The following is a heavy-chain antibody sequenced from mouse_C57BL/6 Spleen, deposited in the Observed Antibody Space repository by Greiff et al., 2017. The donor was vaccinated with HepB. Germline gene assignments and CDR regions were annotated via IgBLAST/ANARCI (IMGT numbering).Heavy chain of an antibody. Sequence: EVQVVESGPELVKPGASVKISCKASGYTFTDYYMNWVKQSHGKSLEWIGDINPNNGGTSYNQKFKGKATLTVDKSSSTAYMELRSLTSEDSAVYYCARSAWGRDLDYWGQGTTLTVSS. D-gene: IGHD3-3*01. V-gene: IGHV1-26*01. CDR1: GYTFTDYY. J-gene: IGHJ2*01. CDR2: INPNNGGT. CDR3: ARSAWGRDLDY.